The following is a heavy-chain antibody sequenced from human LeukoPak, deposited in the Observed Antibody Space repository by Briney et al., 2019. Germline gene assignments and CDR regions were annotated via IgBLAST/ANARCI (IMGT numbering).Heavy chain of an antibody. Sequence: GGSLRLSCAASGFTFSTYSMNWVRQAPGRGLEWVSSISSSSTYIYYADSVKGRFTISGDNAKNSLYLQINSLTVEDTAVYYCARDRDYCSARSCLGGMDVWGQGTTVTVSS. J-gene: IGHJ6*02. CDR1: GFTFSTYS. CDR2: ISSSSTYI. V-gene: IGHV3-21*01. CDR3: ARDRDYCSARSCLGGMDV. D-gene: IGHD2-15*01.